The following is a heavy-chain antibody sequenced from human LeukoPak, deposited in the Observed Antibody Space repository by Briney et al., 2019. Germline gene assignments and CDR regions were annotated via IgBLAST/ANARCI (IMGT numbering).Heavy chain of an antibody. D-gene: IGHD3-10*01. CDR1: GFTFSSYG. CDR3: AKGPWFGEPPADP. V-gene: IGHV3-30*02. J-gene: IGHJ5*02. Sequence: GGSLRLSCAASGFTFSSYGMHWVRQAPGKGLEWVAFIRYDGSNKYYADSVKGRFTISRDNSKNTLYLQMNSLRAEDTAVYYCAKGPWFGEPPADPWGQRTLVTVSS. CDR2: IRYDGSNK.